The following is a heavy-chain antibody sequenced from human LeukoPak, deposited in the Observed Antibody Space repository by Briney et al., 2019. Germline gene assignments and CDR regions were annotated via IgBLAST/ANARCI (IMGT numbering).Heavy chain of an antibody. V-gene: IGHV3-21*01. CDR2: ISSSSSYI. Sequence: GGLLRLSFAASGFTFSSYSMNWLRQAPGKGLEWVASISSSSSYIYYAHSLKGRFTIPRDNAKNSLYLQMNSLRAEDTAVYYCARVGDSGYCSSTSCYTDYWGQGTLVTVSS. D-gene: IGHD2-2*02. CDR1: GFTFSSYS. CDR3: ARVGDSGYCSSTSCYTDY. J-gene: IGHJ4*02.